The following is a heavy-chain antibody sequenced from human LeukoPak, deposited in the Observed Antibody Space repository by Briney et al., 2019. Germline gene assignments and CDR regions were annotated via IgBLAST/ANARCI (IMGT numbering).Heavy chain of an antibody. V-gene: IGHV3-48*01. CDR2: ISSSSSLI. CDR1: GFTFSNYG. Sequence: SGGSLRLSCAASGFTFSNYGMNWVRQAPGKGLEWISYISSSSSLIYYADSVKGRFTISRDNAKNSLYLQMNSLRAEDTAVYYCARDFGPNGDYVWFHPWGQGTLVTVSS. D-gene: IGHD4-17*01. J-gene: IGHJ5*02. CDR3: ARDFGPNGDYVWFHP.